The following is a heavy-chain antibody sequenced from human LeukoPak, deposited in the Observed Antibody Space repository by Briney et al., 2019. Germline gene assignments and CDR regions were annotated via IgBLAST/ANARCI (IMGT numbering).Heavy chain of an antibody. CDR2: INQDGSQK. CDR3: ARDWFDGDYDRFDY. V-gene: IGHV3-7*03. CDR1: GFTFSSYW. D-gene: IGHD4-17*01. Sequence: GSLRLSCAVSGFTFSSYWMFWFRQAPGKGLEWVANINQDGSQKFSVDSVKGRFTISRDNAKNSLSLQMNSLRVEDTAVYYCARDWFDGDYDRFDYWGQGTLVTVSS. J-gene: IGHJ4*02.